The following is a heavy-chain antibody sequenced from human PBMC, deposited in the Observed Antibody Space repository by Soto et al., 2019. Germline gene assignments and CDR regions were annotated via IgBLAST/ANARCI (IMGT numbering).Heavy chain of an antibody. CDR1: GFTFSDYS. CDR3: TKRATTVPAPGNYFDS. D-gene: IGHD2-2*01. J-gene: IGHJ4*02. Sequence: GGSLRLSCAASGFTFSDYSMSWVRQTPERGLEWVSTLTRGGTSYYADSVQGRFTVSRDNSKNTVSLQMHSLRAEDTALYYCTKRATTVPAPGNYFDSWGQGTLVTVSS. V-gene: IGHV3-23*01. CDR2: LTRGGTS.